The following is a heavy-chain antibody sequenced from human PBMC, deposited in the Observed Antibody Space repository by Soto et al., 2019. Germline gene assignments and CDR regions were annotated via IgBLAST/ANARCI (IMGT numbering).Heavy chain of an antibody. D-gene: IGHD4-4*01. CDR3: AREYSNYLGGWFDP. J-gene: IGHJ5*02. Sequence: SVKVSCKPSGYTFTSYAMHWVRQAPGQRLEWMGWINAGNGNTKYSQKFQGRVTITRDTSASTAYMELSSLRSEDTAVYYCAREYSNYLGGWFDPWGQGTLVTVSS. V-gene: IGHV1-3*01. CDR1: GYTFTSYA. CDR2: INAGNGNT.